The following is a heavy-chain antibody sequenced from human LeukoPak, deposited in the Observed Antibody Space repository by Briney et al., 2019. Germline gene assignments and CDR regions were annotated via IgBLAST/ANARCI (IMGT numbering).Heavy chain of an antibody. CDR3: ARARYYDFWSGYPSYYYYYGMDV. V-gene: IGHV4-59*01. J-gene: IGHJ6*02. D-gene: IGHD3-3*01. CDR1: GGSISSYY. CDR2: IYYSGST. Sequence: NPSETLSLTCTVSGGSISSYYWSWIRQPPGKGLEWIGYIYYSGSTNYNPSLKSRVTISVDTSKNQFSLKLSSVTAADTAVYYCARARYYDFWSGYPSYYYYYGMDVWGQGTTVTVPS.